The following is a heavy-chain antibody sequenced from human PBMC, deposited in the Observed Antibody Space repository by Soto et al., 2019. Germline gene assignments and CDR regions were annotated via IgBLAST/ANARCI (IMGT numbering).Heavy chain of an antibody. Sequence: QVQLVQSGPEVKKPGASVKVSCETSGYTFTTYDITWVRQAPGQGLEWMGWISTFNGDTKYEENLQDRVTMTTDTFTATAYMELRSLGSDDTAVYYCARGYCADDICYYFDFWGQGTLVTVSS. CDR1: GYTFTTYD. CDR3: ARGYCADDICYYFDF. D-gene: IGHD2-8*01. CDR2: ISTFNGDT. J-gene: IGHJ4*02. V-gene: IGHV1-18*01.